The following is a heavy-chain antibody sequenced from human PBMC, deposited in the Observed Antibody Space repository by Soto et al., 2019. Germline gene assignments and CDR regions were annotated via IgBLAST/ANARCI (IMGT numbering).Heavy chain of an antibody. J-gene: IGHJ4*02. CDR1: GDTFNFYT. D-gene: IGHD3-10*01. V-gene: IGHV1-69*02. CDR2: IIPMLGMS. CDR3: ATNYGSGSTHFDY. Sequence: QVQLVQSGAEVKKPGSSVRVSCTASGDTFNFYTISWVRQVPGQGPEWMGRIIPMLGMSNYAQKFQGRVTIMAHKATTTVYMNLSGLTSEDTAVYYWATNYGSGSTHFDYWGQGTLVTVSS.